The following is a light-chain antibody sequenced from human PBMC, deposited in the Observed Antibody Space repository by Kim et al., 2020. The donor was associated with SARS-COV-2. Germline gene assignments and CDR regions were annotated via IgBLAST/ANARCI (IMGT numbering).Light chain of an antibody. V-gene: IGKV3-15*01. CDR2: GAS. CDR1: QSISSY. Sequence: EIVMTQSPATLSVSPGERATLSCRASQSISSYLAWYQQKPGQAPRLLIYGASTRATGIPARFSGSGSGTEFTLTISSLQSEDFAVYYCQQYNNWRPITFGEGTRLWSK. CDR3: QQYNNWRPIT. J-gene: IGKJ5*01.